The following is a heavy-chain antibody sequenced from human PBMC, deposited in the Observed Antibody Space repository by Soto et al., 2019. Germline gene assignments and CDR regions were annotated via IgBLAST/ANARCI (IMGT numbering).Heavy chain of an antibody. CDR1: GGSISSSSYY. CDR3: ARESLWFGELLSYFDY. J-gene: IGHJ4*02. D-gene: IGHD3-10*01. CDR2: IYYSGST. Sequence: PSETLSLTCTVSGGSISSSSYYWGWIRQPPGKGLEWIGSIYYSGSTYYNPSLKSRVTISVDTSKNQFSLKLSSVTAADTAVYYCARESLWFGELLSYFDYWGQGALVTVSS. V-gene: IGHV4-39*02.